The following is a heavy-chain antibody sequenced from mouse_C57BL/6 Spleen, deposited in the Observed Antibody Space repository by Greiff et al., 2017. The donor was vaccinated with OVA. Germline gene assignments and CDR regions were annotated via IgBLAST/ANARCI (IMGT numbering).Heavy chain of an antibody. V-gene: IGHV1-52*01. Sequence: VQLQQPGAELVRPGSSVKLSCKASGYTFTSYWMHWVKQRPIQGLEWIGNIDPSDSETHYNQKFKDKATLTVDKSSSTAYMQLSSLTSEDSAVYYCARGPGSTSFDYWGQGTTLTVSS. CDR1: GYTFTSYW. J-gene: IGHJ2*01. CDR2: IDPSDSET. CDR3: ARGPGSTSFDY. D-gene: IGHD1-1*01.